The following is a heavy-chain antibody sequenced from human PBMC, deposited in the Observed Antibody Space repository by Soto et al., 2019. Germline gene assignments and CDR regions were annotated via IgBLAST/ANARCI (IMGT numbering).Heavy chain of an antibody. J-gene: IGHJ5*01. Sequence: QVQLVQSGAEVKKPGASVKVSCEASGVTLTAYYIHWVRQAPGQGLEWMGWINCNNGATKSAQNCQGKVSMTRDTSISTAYLDLSGLRSGDTALYFCATVQGGGYDSWGHGTLVTVSS. V-gene: IGHV1-2*02. D-gene: IGHD1-26*01. CDR2: INCNNGAT. CDR3: ATVQGGGYDS. CDR1: GVTLTAYY.